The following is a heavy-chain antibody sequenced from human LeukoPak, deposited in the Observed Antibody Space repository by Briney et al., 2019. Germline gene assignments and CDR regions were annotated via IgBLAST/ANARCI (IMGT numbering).Heavy chain of an antibody. CDR3: ARDNYSGSRYFDH. J-gene: IGHJ4*02. Sequence: GGSLRLSRAASGFTFSDYYMSWIRQAPGKGLEWVSYISSSGRTMYYADSVKGRFTISRDNAKNSLYLQMNSLRAEDTAIYYCARDNYSGSRYFDHWGQGTLVTVSS. V-gene: IGHV3-11*04. D-gene: IGHD1-26*01. CDR2: ISSSGRTM. CDR1: GFTFSDYY.